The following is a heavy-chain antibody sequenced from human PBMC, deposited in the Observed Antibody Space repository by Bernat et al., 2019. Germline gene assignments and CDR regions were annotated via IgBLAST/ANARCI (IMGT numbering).Heavy chain of an antibody. D-gene: IGHD3-22*01. Sequence: EVQLLESGGGLVQPGGSLRLSCAASGFTFSSYAMSWVRQAPGKGLEWVSAISGSGGSTYYADSVKGRFTISRDNSKNTLYLQMNSLRAEDTAIYYCAKAYYYDSSGYLGPFDYWGQGTLVTVSS. J-gene: IGHJ4*02. V-gene: IGHV3-23*01. CDR2: ISGSGGST. CDR3: AKAYYYDSSGYLGPFDY. CDR1: GFTFSSYA.